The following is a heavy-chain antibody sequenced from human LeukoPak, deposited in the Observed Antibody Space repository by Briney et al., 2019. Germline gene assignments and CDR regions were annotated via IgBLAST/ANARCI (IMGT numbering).Heavy chain of an antibody. CDR1: GFTVSSYA. V-gene: IGHV3-48*03. J-gene: IGHJ4*02. CDR2: VSSSGRTI. Sequence: GGSLRLSCAASGFTVSSYAMNWVRQAPGKGLEWVSYVSSSGRTIYYADSVKGRFTISRDNAKNSLYLQMNSLRAEDTGVYYCARATRGVASDFDYWGQGTLVTVSS. D-gene: IGHD2-15*01. CDR3: ARATRGVASDFDY.